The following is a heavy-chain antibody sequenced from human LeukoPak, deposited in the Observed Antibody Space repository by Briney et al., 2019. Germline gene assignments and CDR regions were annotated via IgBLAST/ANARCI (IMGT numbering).Heavy chain of an antibody. CDR1: GGSIGIDDYY. V-gene: IGHV4-30-2*01. Sequence: SQTLSLTCTVSGGSIGIDDYYWTWIRQPPGKGLEWIGYIYHRGTTYYNPSLESRVTISVDRSKNQFSLKLSSVTAADTAVYYCARGQIVSDILTGYLNYYYYYGMDVWGQGTTVTVSS. J-gene: IGHJ6*02. CDR2: IYHRGTT. D-gene: IGHD3-9*01. CDR3: ARGQIVSDILTGYLNYYYYYGMDV.